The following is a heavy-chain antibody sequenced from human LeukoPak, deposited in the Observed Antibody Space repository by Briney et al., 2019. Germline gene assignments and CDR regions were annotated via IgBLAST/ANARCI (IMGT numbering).Heavy chain of an antibody. J-gene: IGHJ4*02. CDR2: IYSDGRT. V-gene: IGHV3-53*01. CDR3: AKVKGWYGEGYFDY. Sequence: GGSLRLSCAASGFAVSSNYMNWVRQAPGKGLEWVSVIYSDGRTYYADSVKGRFTISRDISKNTLFLQMTSLRAGDTAVYYCAKVKGWYGEGYFDYWGQGTLVTVSS. D-gene: IGHD3-10*01. CDR1: GFAVSSNY.